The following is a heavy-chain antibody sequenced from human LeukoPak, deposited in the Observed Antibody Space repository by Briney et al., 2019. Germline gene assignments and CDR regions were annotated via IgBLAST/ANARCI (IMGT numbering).Heavy chain of an antibody. CDR3: VRRTRVAMPNVIDLISDF. CDR2: ITDGGRA. D-gene: IGHD2-2*01. J-gene: IGHJ4*02. Sequence: GSLRLSCAASGFTFSSYAMSWIRQPPGKGLEWIGEITDGGRASYSPSLKSRATISIVPSQRQFSLELHSVTAADTAIYYCVRRTRVAMPNVIDLISDFWGQGALVTVSS. V-gene: IGHV4-34*01. CDR1: GFTFSSYA.